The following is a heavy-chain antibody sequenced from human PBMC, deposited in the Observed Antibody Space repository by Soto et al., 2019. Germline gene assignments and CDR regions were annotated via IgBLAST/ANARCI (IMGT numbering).Heavy chain of an antibody. J-gene: IGHJ6*02. V-gene: IGHV3-33*01. D-gene: IGHD6-19*01. Sequence: QVQLVESGGGVVQPGRSLRLSCAASGFTFSSYGMHWVRQAPGKGLEWVAVIWYAGSKKYYADSVKGRFTISRDNSKNTLYLQMNSLRSEDTAVYYCAREFSSGWYRYGMDVWGQGTTVTVSS. CDR1: GFTFSSYG. CDR3: AREFSSGWYRYGMDV. CDR2: IWYAGSKK.